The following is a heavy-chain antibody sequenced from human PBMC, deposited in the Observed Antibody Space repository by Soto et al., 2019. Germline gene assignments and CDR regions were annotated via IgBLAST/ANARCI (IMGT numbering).Heavy chain of an antibody. V-gene: IGHV1-18*01. D-gene: IGHD1-26*01. Sequence: QVQLVQSGAEVKKPGASVKVSCKASGYTFTSYGISWVRQAPGQGLERMGWISAYNGNTKYAQKLQGRVTTTTDTSTSTAYMDRRSLRSDDTAVYYCARDLGGSYYAPVDSWGQGTLVTVSS. CDR3: ARDLGGSYYAPVDS. J-gene: IGHJ4*02. CDR2: ISAYNGNT. CDR1: GYTFTSYG.